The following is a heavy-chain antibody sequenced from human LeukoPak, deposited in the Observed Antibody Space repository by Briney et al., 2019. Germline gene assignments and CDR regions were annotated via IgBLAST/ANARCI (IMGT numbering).Heavy chain of an antibody. D-gene: IGHD3-3*01. CDR3: AREYYDFWSGYPGDFDI. CDR1: VFLLSSYW. Sequence: QPGGPLSLSCAASVFLLSSYWMHCVRHSRGRGLVWVSRINNDGSITSCADSVKGRFTISRDNPTNTLYMQMNSLRAEDTAVYYCAREYYDFWSGYPGDFDIWGEGTMVTVSS. V-gene: IGHV3-74*01. CDR2: INNDGSIT. J-gene: IGHJ3*02.